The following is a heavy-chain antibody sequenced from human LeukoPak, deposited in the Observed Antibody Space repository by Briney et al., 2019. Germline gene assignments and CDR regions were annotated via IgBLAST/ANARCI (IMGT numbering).Heavy chain of an antibody. V-gene: IGHV3-30*04. CDR1: GFTFSSYA. D-gene: IGHD6-13*01. Sequence: PGGSLRLSCAASGFTFSSYAMHWVRQAPGKGLEWVAVISYDGSNKYYADSVKGRFTISRDNSKNTLYLQMNSLRAEDTAVYYCAKDQSYSSSSYGMDVWGQGTTVTVSS. J-gene: IGHJ6*02. CDR2: ISYDGSNK. CDR3: AKDQSYSSSSYGMDV.